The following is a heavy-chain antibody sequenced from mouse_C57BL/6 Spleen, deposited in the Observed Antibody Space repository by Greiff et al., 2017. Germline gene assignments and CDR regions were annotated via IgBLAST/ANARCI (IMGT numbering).Heavy chain of an antibody. D-gene: IGHD2-3*01. CDR1: GYTFTSYG. CDR3: AREDGYYTSAWFAY. V-gene: IGHV1-81*01. Sequence: VQLQQSGAELARPGASVKLSCKASGYTFTSYGISWVKQRTGPGLEWIGEIYPRSGNTYYNETFKGKATLTADKSSSASYMELRSLTSEDSAVYFCAREDGYYTSAWFAYWGQGTLVTVSA. CDR2: IYPRSGNT. J-gene: IGHJ3*01.